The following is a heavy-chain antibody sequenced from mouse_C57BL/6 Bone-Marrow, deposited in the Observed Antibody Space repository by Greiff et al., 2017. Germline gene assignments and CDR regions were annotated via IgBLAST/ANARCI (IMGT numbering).Heavy chain of an antibody. CDR1: GYTFTSYW. Sequence: QVQLQHPGAELVKPGASVKLSCKASGYTFTSYWMHWVKQRPGQGLEWIGMIHPNSGSTNYNEKFKSKATLTVDKSSSTAYMQLSSLTSEDSAVYYCATHHYYGSSYWYFDVWGTGTTVTVSS. D-gene: IGHD1-1*01. CDR3: ATHHYYGSSYWYFDV. J-gene: IGHJ1*03. V-gene: IGHV1-64*01. CDR2: IHPNSGST.